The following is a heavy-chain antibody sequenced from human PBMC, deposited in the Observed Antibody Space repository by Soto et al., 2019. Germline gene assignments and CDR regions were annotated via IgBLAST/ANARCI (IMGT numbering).Heavy chain of an antibody. CDR1: GYTFTSYG. Sequence: QVQLVQSGAEVKKPGASVKVSCKASGYTFTSYGISWVRQAPGQGLEWMGWISAYNGNTNYAQKLQGRVTMTTDTSTSTAYMELRSLRSDDTAVYYCAVDYYGSGSYYGYGMDDWGQGTTVTVSS. CDR3: AVDYYGSGSYYGYGMDD. J-gene: IGHJ6*02. CDR2: ISAYNGNT. D-gene: IGHD3-10*01. V-gene: IGHV1-18*01.